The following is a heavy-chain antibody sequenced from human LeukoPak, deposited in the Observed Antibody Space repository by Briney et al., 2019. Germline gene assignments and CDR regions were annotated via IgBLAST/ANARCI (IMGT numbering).Heavy chain of an antibody. D-gene: IGHD3-22*01. V-gene: IGHV3-11*01. CDR2: ISSSGSTI. CDR1: GFTFSDYY. CDR3: ARLGLEAYDSSGYYYFDY. J-gene: IGHJ4*02. Sequence: GGSLRLSCAASGFTFSDYYMSWIRQAPGKGLEWVSYISSSGSTIYYADSVKGRFTISRDNAKNSLYLQMNSLRAEDTAVYYCARLGLEAYDSSGYYYFDYWGQGALVTVSS.